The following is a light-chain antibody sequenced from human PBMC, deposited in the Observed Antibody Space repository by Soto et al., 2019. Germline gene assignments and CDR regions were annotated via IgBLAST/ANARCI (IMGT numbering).Light chain of an antibody. J-gene: IGKJ4*01. Sequence: IQMTQKPSSLSASVGDRVTITCRASQVITNFLAWYQQKPGKVPRLLIYSASTLQSGVPSRFSGSGSGTDFTLTISSLQPEDVGTYYCQKYNSAPLTFGGGTKVDIK. CDR3: QKYNSAPLT. CDR1: QVITNF. CDR2: SAS. V-gene: IGKV1-27*01.